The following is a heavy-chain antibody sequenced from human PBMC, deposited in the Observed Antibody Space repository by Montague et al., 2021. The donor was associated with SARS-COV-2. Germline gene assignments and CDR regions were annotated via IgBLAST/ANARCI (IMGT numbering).Heavy chain of an antibody. Sequence: SETLSLTCTVSGGSISTYYWNWIRQPPGKGLEWIGYIYYTGGTKYNPSLKSRVSMSVDTSKNQFSLRLTSVGAADTAVYYCARIAMAATFDSWGQGALVTVPS. CDR2: IYYTGGT. D-gene: IGHD6-19*01. V-gene: IGHV4-59*13. J-gene: IGHJ4*02. CDR3: ARIAMAATFDS. CDR1: GGSISTYY.